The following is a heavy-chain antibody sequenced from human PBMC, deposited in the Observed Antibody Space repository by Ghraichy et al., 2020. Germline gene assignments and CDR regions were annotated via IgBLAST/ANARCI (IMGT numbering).Heavy chain of an antibody. CDR3: ARVTNRYYMDV. J-gene: IGHJ6*03. D-gene: IGHD4-17*01. V-gene: IGHV2-26*01. CDR1: GLSLSNPRVG. CDR2: IFSNDDY. Sequence: SGPTLVKPTETLTLTCTVSGLSLSNPRVGVSWIRQPPGKALEWLAHIFSNDDYSYTTSLRTSLTISKDTSNSQVVLSMTNVDPVDTATYYCARVTNRYYMDVWGHGTPVTVSS.